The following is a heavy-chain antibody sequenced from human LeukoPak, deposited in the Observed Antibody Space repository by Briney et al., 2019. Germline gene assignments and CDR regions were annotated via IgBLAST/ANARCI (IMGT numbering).Heavy chain of an antibody. Sequence: SETLSLTCTASGGSISSYYWSWIRQPPGKGLEWIGYIYYSGSTNYNPSLKSRVTISVDTSKNQFSLKLSSVTAADTAVYYCARDGGYGFDYWGQGTLVTVSS. V-gene: IGHV4-59*01. J-gene: IGHJ4*02. CDR1: GGSISSYY. CDR2: IYYSGST. CDR3: ARDGGYGFDY. D-gene: IGHD3-16*01.